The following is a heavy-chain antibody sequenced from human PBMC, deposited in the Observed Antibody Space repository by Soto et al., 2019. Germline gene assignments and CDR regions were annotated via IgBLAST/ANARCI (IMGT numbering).Heavy chain of an antibody. V-gene: IGHV4-61*01. D-gene: IGHD3-3*01. CDR3: ARGVTYYDFWSGYYFDY. J-gene: IGHJ4*02. CDR2: IYYSGST. Sequence: LSLTCTVSGGSVSSGSYYWSWIRQPPGKGLEWIGYIYYSGSTNYNPSLKSRVTISVDTSKNQFSLKLSSVTAADTAVYYCARGVTYYDFWSGYYFDYWGQGTLVTVSS. CDR1: GGSVSSGSYY.